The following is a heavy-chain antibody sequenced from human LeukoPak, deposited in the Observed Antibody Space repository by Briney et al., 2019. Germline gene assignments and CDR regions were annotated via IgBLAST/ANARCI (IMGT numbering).Heavy chain of an antibody. J-gene: IGHJ6*02. CDR3: ARDRVVVRATGESNWYYGMDV. D-gene: IGHD2-15*01. CDR1: GGSXXGYY. V-gene: IGHV4-34*01. CDR2: XXXXGXT. Sequence: PSETLSLTCAVYGGSXXGYYWSWIRQPXXXXXXWIXEXXXXGXTNYNPSLKSRVTISVDTSKNQFSLKLSSVTAADTAVYYCARDRVVVRATGESNWYYGMDVWGQGTTVTVSS.